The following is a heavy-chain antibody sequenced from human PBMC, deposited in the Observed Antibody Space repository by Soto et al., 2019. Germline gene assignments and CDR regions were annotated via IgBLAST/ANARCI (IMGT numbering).Heavy chain of an antibody. CDR2: IYPGDSDT. CDR1: GYSFSSHW. D-gene: IGHD2-2*01. V-gene: IGHV5-51*01. J-gene: IGHJ4*02. Sequence: PGESLKRSCKGSGYSFSSHWIGWVRQMPGKGREWMGIIYPGDSDTRYSPSFQGQVTISADKSISTAYLQWSSLKASDTAMYYCARFRDAYNCDYWGQGTLVTVSS. CDR3: ARFRDAYNCDY.